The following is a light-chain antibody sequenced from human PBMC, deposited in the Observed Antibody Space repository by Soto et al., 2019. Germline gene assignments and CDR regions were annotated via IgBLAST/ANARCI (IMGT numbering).Light chain of an antibody. V-gene: IGKV3-15*01. CDR2: GAS. Sequence: EIVMTQSPATLSVSPGERATLSCRASQSVSSNLAWYQQKPGQAPRLIIYGASTRATGIPARFSGSGSGTEFTLTISSLQSEDFAVYYCQQYNNWPLFTFGPGNKVDIK. CDR3: QQYNNWPLFT. CDR1: QSVSSN. J-gene: IGKJ3*01.